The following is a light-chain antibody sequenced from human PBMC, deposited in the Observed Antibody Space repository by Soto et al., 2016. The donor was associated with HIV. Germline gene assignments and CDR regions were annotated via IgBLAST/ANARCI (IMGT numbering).Light chain of an antibody. CDR3: QQYQTEEGT. Sequence: DIQMTQSPSTLSASVGDRVTITCRANQSISSWVAWYQQKPGKAPNLLIYKASNLESGVPSRFSGGGSGTEFTLTISSLRPDDFATYYCQQYQTEEGTFGQGTTVEIK. J-gene: IGKJ1*01. CDR2: KAS. CDR1: QSISSW. V-gene: IGKV1-5*03.